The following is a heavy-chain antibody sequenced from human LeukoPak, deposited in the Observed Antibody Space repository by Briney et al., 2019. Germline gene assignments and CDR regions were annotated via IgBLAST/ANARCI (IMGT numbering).Heavy chain of an antibody. CDR3: AKTPVLRFLEWLPAPYYYYYMDV. CDR1: GGTFSSYA. V-gene: IGHV1-69*15. Sequence: ASVKVSCKASGGTFSSYAISWVRQAPGQGLEWMGRIIPIFGTANYAQKFQGRVTITADESTSTAYMELSSLRSEDTAVYYCAKTPVLRFLEWLPAPYYYYYMDVWGKGTTVTVSS. D-gene: IGHD3-3*01. J-gene: IGHJ6*03. CDR2: IIPIFGTA.